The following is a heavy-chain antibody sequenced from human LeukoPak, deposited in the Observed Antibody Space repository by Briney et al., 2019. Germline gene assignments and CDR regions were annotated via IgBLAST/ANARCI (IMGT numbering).Heavy chain of an antibody. Sequence: ASVKVSCKASGYTFTSYNISWVRQAPGQGLEWMGWINAYNGNTIYAQKFQGRVTMTEDTSTDTAYMELSSLRSEDTAVYYCACITMVRGVSAIDYWGQGTLVTVSS. CDR1: GYTFTSYN. CDR3: ACITMVRGVSAIDY. J-gene: IGHJ4*02. D-gene: IGHD3-10*01. CDR2: INAYNGNT. V-gene: IGHV1-18*01.